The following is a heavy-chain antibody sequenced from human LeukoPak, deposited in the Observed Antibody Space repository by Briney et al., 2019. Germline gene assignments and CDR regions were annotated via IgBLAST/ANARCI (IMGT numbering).Heavy chain of an antibody. CDR3: ARDRYYEPFDY. CDR2: INPNSGGT. J-gene: IGHJ4*02. V-gene: IGHV1-2*02. Sequence: ASVKVSCKASGYTFTSYGISWVRQAPGQGLEWMGWINPNSGGTNYAQKFQGRVTMTRDTSISTAYMELSRLRSDDTAVYYCARDRYYEPFDYWGQGTLVTVSS. CDR1: GYTFTSYG. D-gene: IGHD3-22*01.